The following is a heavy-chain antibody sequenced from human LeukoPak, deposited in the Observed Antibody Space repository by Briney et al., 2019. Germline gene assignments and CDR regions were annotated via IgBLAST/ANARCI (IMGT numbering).Heavy chain of an antibody. CDR2: IWYDGSNK. Sequence: GGSLRLSCAASGFTFSTYGMHWVRQAPGKGLEWVAIIWYDGSNKYYADSVKGRFTISRDNSKNTLYLQMNSLRAEDTALYYCAKEPYGSIYYGMDVWGQGTTVTVSS. D-gene: IGHD3-10*01. J-gene: IGHJ6*02. V-gene: IGHV3-33*06. CDR1: GFTFSTYG. CDR3: AKEPYGSIYYGMDV.